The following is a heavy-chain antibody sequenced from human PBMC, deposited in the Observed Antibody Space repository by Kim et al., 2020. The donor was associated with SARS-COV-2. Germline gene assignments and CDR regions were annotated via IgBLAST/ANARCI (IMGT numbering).Heavy chain of an antibody. D-gene: IGHD6-6*01. CDR1: GGSISSSDYY. V-gene: IGHV4-39*01. CDR3: ARRKSGSSNSDP. Sequence: SETLSLTCTVSGGSISSSDYYWGWIRQPPGKGLEWIGNIYYSGSTNYNPSLKSRVTISVDTSKNQFSLKLSSVTAADTAVYYCARRKSGSSNSDPWGPGT. CDR2: IYYSGST. J-gene: IGHJ5*02.